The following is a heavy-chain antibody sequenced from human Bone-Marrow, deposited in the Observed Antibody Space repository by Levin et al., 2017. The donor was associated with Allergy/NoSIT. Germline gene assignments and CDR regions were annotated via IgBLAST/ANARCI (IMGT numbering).Heavy chain of an antibody. CDR2: MNPNSGNT. V-gene: IGHV1-8*01. J-gene: IGHJ6*02. CDR1: GYTFTSYD. CDR3: ARGILAYCGGDCYWGGYGMDV. Sequence: GESLKISCKASGYTFTSYDINWVRQATGQGLEWMGWMNPNSGNTGYAQKFQGRVTMTRNTSISTAYMELSSLRSEDTAVYYCARGILAYCGGDCYWGGYGMDVWGQGTTVTVSS. D-gene: IGHD2-21*02.